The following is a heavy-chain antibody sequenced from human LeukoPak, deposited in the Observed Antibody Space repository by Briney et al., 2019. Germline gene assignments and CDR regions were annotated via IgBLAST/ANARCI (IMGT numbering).Heavy chain of an antibody. CDR2: INPDTGGP. Sequence: ASVKVSCKTSGYTFPDYYIHWVRQAPGQGLEWMRWINPDTGGPYYAQKFQGRVTMTRDTSISTAYMELSRLKSDDTAVYYCARGSSSWDYFDYWGRGTLVTVSS. CDR3: ARGSSSWDYFDY. D-gene: IGHD6-13*01. J-gene: IGHJ4*02. V-gene: IGHV1-2*02. CDR1: GYTFPDYY.